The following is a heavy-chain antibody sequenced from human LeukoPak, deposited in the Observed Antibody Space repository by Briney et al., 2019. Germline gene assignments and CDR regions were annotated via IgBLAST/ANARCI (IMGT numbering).Heavy chain of an antibody. CDR2: IYPGDSDT. CDR1: GYSFTSYW. J-gene: IGHJ5*02. Sequence: GESLKISCKGSGYSFTSYWIGWVRQMPGKGLEWMGIIYPGDSDTRYSPSFQGQVTISADKSISTAYLQWSSLKASDTAMYYCARRLCSGGSCYPWWFDPWGQGTLVTVSS. D-gene: IGHD2-15*01. V-gene: IGHV5-51*01. CDR3: ARRLCSGGSCYPWWFDP.